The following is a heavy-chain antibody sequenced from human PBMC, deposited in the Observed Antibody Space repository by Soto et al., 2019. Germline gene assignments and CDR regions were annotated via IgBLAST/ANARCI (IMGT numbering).Heavy chain of an antibody. CDR1: GFTFSSFE. V-gene: IGHV3-48*03. D-gene: IGHD6-6*01. CDR2: IGSSGSTI. CDR3: ARAKYSSSYSFDS. Sequence: GGSLRLSCAASGFTFSSFEMNWVRQAPGKGLEWVSKIGSSGSTIGYADSVKGRFTISRDNAKNSLCLQMNKLRGEETAVYYCARAKYSSSYSFDSWGQGT. J-gene: IGHJ4*02.